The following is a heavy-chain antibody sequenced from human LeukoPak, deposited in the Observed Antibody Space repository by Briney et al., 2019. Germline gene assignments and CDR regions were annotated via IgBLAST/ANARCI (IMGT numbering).Heavy chain of an antibody. J-gene: IGHJ3*02. Sequence: PGGSLRLSCAASGLTVSNNYMGWVRQAPGKGLEWVSVIYSRGDTYYADSVRGRFTISRDNAKNSLYLQMNSLRAEDTAVYYCARDRREGIVATVDAFDIWGQGTMVTVSS. D-gene: IGHD5-12*01. CDR2: IYSRGDT. V-gene: IGHV3-53*01. CDR3: ARDRREGIVATVDAFDI. CDR1: GLTVSNNY.